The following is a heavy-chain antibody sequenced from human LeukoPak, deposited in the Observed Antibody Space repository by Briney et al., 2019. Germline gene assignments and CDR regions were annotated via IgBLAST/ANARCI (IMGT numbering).Heavy chain of an antibody. J-gene: IGHJ4*02. Sequence: SETLSLTCTVSGGSISSHFWSWFRQPPGKGLEWIGYVYHSGNTFYNPSLQSRVTISIDSSKNQFSLKLTSVTAADTALYFCASTVVAGSIYYFDYWGQGTLVAVSS. CDR1: GGSISSHF. V-gene: IGHV4-59*08. CDR3: ASTVVAGSIYYFDY. CDR2: VYHSGNT. D-gene: IGHD6-19*01.